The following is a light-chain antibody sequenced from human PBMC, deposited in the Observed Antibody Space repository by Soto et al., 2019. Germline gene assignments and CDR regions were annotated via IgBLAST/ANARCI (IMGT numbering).Light chain of an antibody. Sequence: EFVLTQSPGKLSLSPGERATLSCRASQRISSSFLAWYQQKPGQAPRLLIYGASSRGTGIPDRFSGSGSGTDFTLTISRLEPEDFAVYYCQQYGSSPPLTFGGGTKVEIK. J-gene: IGKJ4*01. CDR3: QQYGSSPPLT. CDR1: QRISSSF. CDR2: GAS. V-gene: IGKV3-20*01.